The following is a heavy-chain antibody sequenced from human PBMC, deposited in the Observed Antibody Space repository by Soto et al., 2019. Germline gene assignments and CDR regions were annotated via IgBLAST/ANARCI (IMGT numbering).Heavy chain of an antibody. D-gene: IGHD3-9*01. V-gene: IGHV4-4*02. Sequence: TSETLSLTCAVSGGSMNRTNWWSWVRQPPGKRLEWIGEISHGGRTNYSPSLKSRLTISIDISKNQFSLRLNSVTAADTAVYYCARYYFDITSPDSWFDPWGPGTLVTVSS. CDR3: ARYYFDITSPDSWFDP. J-gene: IGHJ5*02. CDR2: ISHGGRT. CDR1: GGSMNRTNW.